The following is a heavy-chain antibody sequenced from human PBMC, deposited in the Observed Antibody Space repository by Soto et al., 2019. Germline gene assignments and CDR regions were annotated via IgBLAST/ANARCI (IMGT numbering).Heavy chain of an antibody. CDR1: GGSIYTYY. Sequence: SETLSLTCNVSGGSIYTYYWNWIRQSPGKGLEWIGYISDGGSTNYNPSLKSRVTISVDTSKKQVSLKLTSVTAADTAVYYCASLTHHTAYNWFDPWGQGTLVTVSS. J-gene: IGHJ5*02. CDR2: ISDGGST. CDR3: ASLTHHTAYNWFDP. V-gene: IGHV4-59*01.